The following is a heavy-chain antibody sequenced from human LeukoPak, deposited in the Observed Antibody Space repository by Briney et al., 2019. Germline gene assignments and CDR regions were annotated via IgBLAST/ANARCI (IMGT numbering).Heavy chain of an antibody. V-gene: IGHV4-30-4*01. Sequence: SETLSLTCTVSGGSISSGDYYWSWIRQPPGKGLEWIAYMYYSGSTYNNPSLKSRVTMSADTSKNQLSLKLSSVTAADTAVYYCARPYYYDSRIDPWGQGILVTVSS. CDR3: ARPYYYDSRIDP. D-gene: IGHD3-22*01. CDR2: MYYSGST. J-gene: IGHJ5*02. CDR1: GGSISSGDYY.